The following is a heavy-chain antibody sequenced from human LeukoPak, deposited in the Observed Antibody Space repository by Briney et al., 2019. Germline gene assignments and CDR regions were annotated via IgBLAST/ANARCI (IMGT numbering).Heavy chain of an antibody. D-gene: IGHD2-2*01. CDR3: ARALSYCSSTSCSLYYYYYYMDA. Sequence: PGGSLRLSCAPSGFTFSSHNMKWVRQAPGKGLEWVSYISSSSTTIYQADSVKGRFTISRDNAKNSLYLQMNSLRAEDTAVYYCARALSYCSSTSCSLYYYYYYMDAWGKGTTVTVSS. J-gene: IGHJ6*03. CDR2: ISSSSTTI. V-gene: IGHV3-48*01. CDR1: GFTFSSHN.